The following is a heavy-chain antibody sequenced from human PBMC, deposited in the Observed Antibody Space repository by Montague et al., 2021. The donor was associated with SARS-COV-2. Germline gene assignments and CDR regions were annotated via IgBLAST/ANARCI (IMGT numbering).Heavy chain of an antibody. CDR3: ARVVGDYDFWSGQYYYYYYMDV. CDR1: GGSISSSNW. V-gene: IGHV4-4*02. Sequence: SETLSLTCAVSGGSISSSNWWSWVRQPPGKGLEWIGEIYHSGSTNYNPSLKSRVTISVDKSKNQFSLKLSSVTAADTAVYSCARVVGDYDFWSGQYYYYYYMDVWGKGTTVTVSS. CDR2: IYHSGST. D-gene: IGHD3-3*01. J-gene: IGHJ6*03.